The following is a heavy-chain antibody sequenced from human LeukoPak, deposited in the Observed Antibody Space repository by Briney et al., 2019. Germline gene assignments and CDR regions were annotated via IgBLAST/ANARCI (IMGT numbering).Heavy chain of an antibody. V-gene: IGHV3-53*01. Sequence: PGGSLRLSCAASGFTVSSNYMSWVRQAPGKGLEWVSVIYSGGSTYYADSVKGRFTISRDNSKNTLYLQMNSLRAEDTAVYYCAKDWDIVVVPAGDVWGKGTTVTVSS. CDR3: AKDWDIVVVPAGDV. J-gene: IGHJ6*04. CDR2: IYSGGST. CDR1: GFTVSSNY. D-gene: IGHD2-2*01.